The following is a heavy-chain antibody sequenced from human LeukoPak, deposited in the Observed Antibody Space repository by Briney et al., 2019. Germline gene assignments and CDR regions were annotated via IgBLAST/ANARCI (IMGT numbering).Heavy chain of an antibody. V-gene: IGHV4-34*01. CDR3: AGGPDYYGSGSYYS. D-gene: IGHD3-10*01. CDR1: GFTFSSYA. J-gene: IGHJ5*02. Sequence: GSLRLSCAASGFTFSSYAMHWVRQAPGKGLGWIGEINHSGSTNYNPSLKSRVTISVDTSKNQFSLKLSSVTAADTAVYYCAGGPDYYGSGSYYSWGQGTLVTVSS. CDR2: INHSGST.